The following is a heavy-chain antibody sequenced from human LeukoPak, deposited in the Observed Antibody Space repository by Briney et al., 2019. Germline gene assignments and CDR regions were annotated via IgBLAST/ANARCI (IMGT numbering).Heavy chain of an antibody. D-gene: IGHD3-10*01. Sequence: PGGSLRLSCAASGFTFSSYSMNWVRQAPGKGLEWVSYISSSSSTIYYADSVKGRFTISRDNAKNTLYLQMNGLRAEDTAVYYCVLLSLTPGWGQGTLVTVS. J-gene: IGHJ4*02. V-gene: IGHV3-48*04. CDR3: VLLSLTPG. CDR1: GFTFSSYS. CDR2: ISSSSSTI.